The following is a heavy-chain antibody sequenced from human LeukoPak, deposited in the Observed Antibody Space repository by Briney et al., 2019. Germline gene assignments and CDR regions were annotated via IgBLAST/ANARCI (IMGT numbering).Heavy chain of an antibody. V-gene: IGHV3-23*01. CDR2: IHGSDDNT. J-gene: IGHJ4*02. D-gene: IGHD4-23*01. Sequence: GGSLRLSCAASGFTFSSYGMTWVRQAPGKGLEGVSAIHGSDDNTHYADSVKGRFTISRDKSKNTLYLQMNSLRADDTAVYYCAKDLLRWSFDYWGQGTLVTVSS. CDR3: AKDLLRWSFDY. CDR1: GFTFSSYG.